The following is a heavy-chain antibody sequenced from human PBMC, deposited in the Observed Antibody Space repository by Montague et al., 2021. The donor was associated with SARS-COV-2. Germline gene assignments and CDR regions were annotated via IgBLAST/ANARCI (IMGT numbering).Heavy chain of an antibody. CDR1: DGSISSPNW. J-gene: IGHJ6*02. CDR3: ARGGTYHYGMDV. D-gene: IGHD3-16*01. Sequence: SETLSLTCAVSDGSISSPNWWNWVRQPPGKGLEWLGEIYYTGNTNYNPSLKSRVTIFIDKSKNHFSLQLSSVTAADTAVYYCARGGTYHYGMDVWGQGTTVAVSS. CDR2: IYYTGNT. V-gene: IGHV4-4*02.